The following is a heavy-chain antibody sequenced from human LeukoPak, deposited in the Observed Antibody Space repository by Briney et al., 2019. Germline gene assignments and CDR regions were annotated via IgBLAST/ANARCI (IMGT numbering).Heavy chain of an antibody. D-gene: IGHD6-13*01. Sequence: GGSLRPSCAASGFTFSSYAMSWVRQAPGKGLEWVSAISGSGGSTYYADSVKGRFTISRDNSKNTLYLQMNSLRAEDTAVYYCAKTGTPWYYFDYWGQGTLVTVSS. CDR1: GFTFSSYA. V-gene: IGHV3-23*01. CDR3: AKTGTPWYYFDY. CDR2: ISGSGGST. J-gene: IGHJ4*02.